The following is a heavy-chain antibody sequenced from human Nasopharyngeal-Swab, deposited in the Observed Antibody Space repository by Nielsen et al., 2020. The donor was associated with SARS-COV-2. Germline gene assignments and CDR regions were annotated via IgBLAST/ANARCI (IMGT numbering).Heavy chain of an antibody. CDR1: GLSVSSNY. Sequence: GESLKISCAASGLSVSSNYMSWVRQAPGKGLEWVSIIYPGGSTYYADSVKGRFTISRDSPRNTLYLQMNSLTAEDTAVYYCARVLDGYNGFDYWGQGTLVTVSS. D-gene: IGHD5-24*01. J-gene: IGHJ4*02. V-gene: IGHV3-53*01. CDR3: ARVLDGYNGFDY. CDR2: IYPGGST.